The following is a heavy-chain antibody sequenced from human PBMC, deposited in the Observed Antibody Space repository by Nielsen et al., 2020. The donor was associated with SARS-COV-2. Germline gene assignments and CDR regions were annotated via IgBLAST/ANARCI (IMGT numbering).Heavy chain of an antibody. J-gene: IGHJ4*02. CDR2: ISGSGGST. D-gene: IGHD4-17*01. V-gene: IGHV3-23*01. Sequence: GESLKISRAASGFTFSSYAMSWVRQAPGKGLEWVSAISGSGGSTYYADSVKGRFTISRDNSKNTLYLQMNSLRAEDTAVYYCAKAMMTTVFDYWGQETLVTVSS. CDR3: AKAMMTTVFDY. CDR1: GFTFSSYA.